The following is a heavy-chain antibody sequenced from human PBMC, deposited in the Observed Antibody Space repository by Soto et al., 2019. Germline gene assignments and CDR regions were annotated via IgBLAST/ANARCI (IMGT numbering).Heavy chain of an antibody. Sequence: QVQLLQSGAEVKKPGSSVRVSCEASGGTFRTYAISWVRQAPGQGLEWMGEIIPIFGKVNYAQKFQGRVTITAEESTTTVYMDLRSLTSEDTAVYYCAKGAVAGPPNSYYYYGMDVWGQGTTVTVS. CDR1: GGTFRTYA. J-gene: IGHJ6*02. V-gene: IGHV1-69*12. CDR3: AKGAVAGPPNSYYYYGMDV. CDR2: IIPIFGKV. D-gene: IGHD6-19*01.